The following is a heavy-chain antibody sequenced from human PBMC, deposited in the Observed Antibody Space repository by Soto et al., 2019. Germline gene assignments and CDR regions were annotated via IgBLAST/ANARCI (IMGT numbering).Heavy chain of an antibody. Sequence: GGSLRLSCAASGFTSWDYHMRWIRQAPGKGLEWVSYISRSGSPIYYADSVKGRFTISRDNAENSLYLQMNSLRAEDTAVYYCVREGRSSTSCNTGCAFDIWGQGTMVTVSS. CDR1: GFTSWDYH. J-gene: IGHJ3*02. CDR2: ISRSGSPI. D-gene: IGHD2-2*02. CDR3: VREGRSSTSCNTGCAFDI. V-gene: IGHV3-11*01.